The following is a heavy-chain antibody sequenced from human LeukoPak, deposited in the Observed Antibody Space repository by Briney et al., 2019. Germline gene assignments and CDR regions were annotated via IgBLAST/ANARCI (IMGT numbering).Heavy chain of an antibody. CDR2: ISYDGSNK. CDR1: GFTFNNYA. CDR3: AKNELLWFGEFDAFDI. D-gene: IGHD3-10*01. J-gene: IGHJ3*02. Sequence: GGSLRLSCAASGFTFNNYAMIWVRQAPGKGLDWVAVISYDGSNKYYVDSVKGRFTISRDNSKNMLYLQTNSLRAEDTAVYYCAKNELLWFGEFDAFDIWGQGTMVTVSS. V-gene: IGHV3-30*18.